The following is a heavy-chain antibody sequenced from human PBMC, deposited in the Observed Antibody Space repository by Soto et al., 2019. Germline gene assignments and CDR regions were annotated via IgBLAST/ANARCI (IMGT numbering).Heavy chain of an antibody. J-gene: IGHJ4*02. CDR2: ISAYSGNT. CDR3: SRDPTVLDY. Sequence: QVQLVQSGAEVKKPGASVKVSCKASGYTFTSYAFNWVRQAPGQVLAWMGWISAYSGNTNYAQKFQGRVTMTTDTSTSTAYMGLRILRSDDTAVYDWSRDPTVLDYWRQGTIVTVSS. V-gene: IGHV1-18*04. D-gene: IGHD4-17*01. CDR1: GYTFTSYA.